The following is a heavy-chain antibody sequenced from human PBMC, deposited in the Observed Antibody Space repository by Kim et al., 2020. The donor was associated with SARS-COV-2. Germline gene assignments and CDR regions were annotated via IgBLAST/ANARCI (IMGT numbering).Heavy chain of an antibody. CDR1: GFTFSSYG. CDR2: IWYDGSNK. V-gene: IGHV3-33*01. CDR3: AREGRSGWYYYGMAV. D-gene: IGHD6-19*01. J-gene: IGHJ6*02. Sequence: GGSLRLSCAASGFTFSSYGMHWVRQAPGKGLEWVAVIWYDGSNKYYADSVKGRFTISRDNSKNTLYLQMNSLRAEDTAVYYCAREGRSGWYYYGMAVWGQGTTVTVSS.